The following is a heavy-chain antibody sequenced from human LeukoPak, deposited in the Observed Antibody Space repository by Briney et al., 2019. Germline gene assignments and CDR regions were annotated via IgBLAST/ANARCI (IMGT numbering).Heavy chain of an antibody. D-gene: IGHD4-17*01. V-gene: IGHV3-7*01. CDR1: GFTFSIYC. J-gene: IGHJ5*02. Sequence: QPGGSLRLSCAASGFTFSIYCMNWVRQAPGKGLEWVALINSDGSQTNYVDSVKGRFTISRDNAKNSLYLQMNSLRAEDTAVYYRARDLGYGALDPWGQGTLVTVSS. CDR3: ARDLGYGALDP. CDR2: INSDGSQT.